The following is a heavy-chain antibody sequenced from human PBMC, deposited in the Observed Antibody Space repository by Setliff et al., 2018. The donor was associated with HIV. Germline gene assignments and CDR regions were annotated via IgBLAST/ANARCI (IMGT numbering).Heavy chain of an antibody. D-gene: IGHD3-9*01. CDR1: GGSISSGGYY. CDR2: MSHSGST. V-gene: IGHV4-39*07. J-gene: IGHJ3*02. Sequence: SETLSLTCTVSGGSISSGGYYWGWIRQPPGKGLEWIGSMSHSGSTYYNPSLKSRLTISVDTSKNQFSLKLSSVTAADTAVYYCARYKCINFACVGFDIWGQGTVVTVSS. CDR3: ARYKCINFACVGFDI.